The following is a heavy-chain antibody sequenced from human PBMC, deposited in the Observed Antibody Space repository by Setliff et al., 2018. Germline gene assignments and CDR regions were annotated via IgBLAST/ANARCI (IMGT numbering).Heavy chain of an antibody. CDR3: ARIGYCTSISCSSGEAYYFAY. J-gene: IGHJ4*02. V-gene: IGHV4-34*01. CDR2: INHSGSA. CDR1: SFSGYY. D-gene: IGHD2-2*01. Sequence: SFSGYYWSWIRQPPGKGLEWIGEINHSGSATYSPSLKSRVTISVDTYKNQFSLKLTSVTAADTATYFCARIGYCTSISCSSGEAYYFAYWSQGTPVTVSS.